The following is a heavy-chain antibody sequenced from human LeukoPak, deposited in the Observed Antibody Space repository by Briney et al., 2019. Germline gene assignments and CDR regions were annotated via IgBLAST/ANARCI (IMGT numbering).Heavy chain of an antibody. V-gene: IGHV3-15*01. CDR3: TTDPPYCGGDCYLGFDY. CDR2: IKSKTDGGTT. J-gene: IGHJ4*02. D-gene: IGHD2-21*02. CDR1: GFTFSNAW. Sequence: PGGSLRLSCAASGFTFSNAWMSWVRQAPGKGLEWVGRIKSKTDGGTTDYAAPVKGRFTISRDDSKNTLYLQMNSLKTEDTAVYYCTTDPPYCGGDCYLGFDYWGQGTLVTVSS.